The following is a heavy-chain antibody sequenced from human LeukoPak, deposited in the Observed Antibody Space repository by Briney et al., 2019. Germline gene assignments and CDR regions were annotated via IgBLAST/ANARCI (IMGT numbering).Heavy chain of an antibody. J-gene: IGHJ4*02. CDR2: IYYSGST. CDR1: GGSISSSSYY. D-gene: IGHD6-6*01. CDR3: ASINLWSSSSSLTGY. V-gene: IGHV4-39*07. Sequence: SETLSLTCTVSGGSISSSSYYWGWIRQPPGKGLEWIGSIYYSGSTYYNPSLKSRVTISVDKSKNQFSLKLSSVTAADTAVYYCASINLWSSSSSLTGYWGQGTLVTVSS.